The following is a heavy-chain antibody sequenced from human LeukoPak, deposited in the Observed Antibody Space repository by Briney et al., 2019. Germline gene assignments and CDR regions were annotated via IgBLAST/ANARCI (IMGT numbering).Heavy chain of an antibody. D-gene: IGHD1-26*01. CDR1: GGSISSSSYY. V-gene: IGHV4-39*07. J-gene: IGHJ4*02. CDR3: ARGTGTHIVGATPFDY. Sequence: SETLSLTCTVSGGSISSSSYYWGWIRQPPGKGLEWIGSIYYSGSTYYNPSLKSRVTISVDTSKNQFSLKLSSVTAADTAVYYCARGTGTHIVGATPFDYWGQGTLVTVSS. CDR2: IYYSGST.